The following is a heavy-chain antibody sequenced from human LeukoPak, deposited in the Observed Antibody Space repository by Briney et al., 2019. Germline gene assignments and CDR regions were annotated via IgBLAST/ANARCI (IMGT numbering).Heavy chain of an antibody. Sequence: PGGSLRLSCAASGFTFGGYIMNWVRQTPGKGLEWVSHISSVSSTIYYADSVKGRFTISRDNAKDSLYLQMNSLRAEDTAVYYCARGQLTDPRIDYWGQGTLVTVSS. J-gene: IGHJ4*02. CDR3: ARGQLTDPRIDY. CDR1: GFTFGGYI. V-gene: IGHV3-48*04. D-gene: IGHD1-1*01. CDR2: ISSVSSTI.